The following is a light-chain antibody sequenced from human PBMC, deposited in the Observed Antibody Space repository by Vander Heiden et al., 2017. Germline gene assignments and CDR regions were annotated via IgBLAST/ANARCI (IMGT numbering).Light chain of an antibody. V-gene: IGKV3-20*01. CDR2: STS. J-gene: IGKJ4*01. Sequence: EIVLTQSQDTLSLSPGERDTLSCRASESVSGIYFAWYQQKPGQAPRLLSSSTSSRATGIPDRFSGSGSGTDFTLTIRRLEPDDFAIYYCQQYSKSPITFGGGTKVEIK. CDR3: QQYSKSPIT. CDR1: ESVSGIY.